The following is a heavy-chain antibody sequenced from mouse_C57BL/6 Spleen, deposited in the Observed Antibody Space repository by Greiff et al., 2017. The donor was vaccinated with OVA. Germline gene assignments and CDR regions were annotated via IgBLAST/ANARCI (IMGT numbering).Heavy chain of an antibody. CDR2: IDPSDSET. CDR3: ARSDGDYAMDY. D-gene: IGHD2-3*01. J-gene: IGHJ4*01. Sequence: QVHVKQPGAELVRPGSSVKLSCKASGYTFTSYWMHWVKQRPIQGLEWIGNIDPSDSETHYNQKFKDKATLTVDKSSSTAYMQLSSLTSEDSAVYYCARSDGDYAMDYWGQGTSVTVSS. V-gene: IGHV1-52*01. CDR1: GYTFTSYW.